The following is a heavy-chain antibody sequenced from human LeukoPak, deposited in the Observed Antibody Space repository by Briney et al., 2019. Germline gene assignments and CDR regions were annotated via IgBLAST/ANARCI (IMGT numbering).Heavy chain of an antibody. J-gene: IGHJ6*02. CDR1: GFTFSTYS. Sequence: GGSLRLSCAASGFTFSTYSMNWVRQAPGKGLEWVSFISSSSNDIYYADSVKGRFTISRDNAKNSLYLQMNSLRVEDTAVYYCASRRTYSDYYHYYGMDVWGQGTTVTVSS. CDR3: ASRRTYSDYYHYYGMDV. V-gene: IGHV3-21*01. CDR2: ISSSSNDI. D-gene: IGHD4-17*01.